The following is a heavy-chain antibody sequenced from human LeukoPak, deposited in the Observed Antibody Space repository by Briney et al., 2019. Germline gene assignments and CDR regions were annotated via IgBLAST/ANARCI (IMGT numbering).Heavy chain of an antibody. CDR2: IDHSGRT. CDR1: GFTFSSYAM. CDR3: ARTVWDSSGYYDRLRYYYGMDV. Sequence: PGGSLRLSCAASGFTFSSYAMSWVRQSPGKGLEWIGEIDHSGRTNSNASLKSRVTMTIDLSKNQFSLKLSSVTAADTAVYYCARTVWDSSGYYDRLRYYYGMDVWGQGTTVTVSS. J-gene: IGHJ6*02. V-gene: IGHV4-4*02. D-gene: IGHD3-22*01.